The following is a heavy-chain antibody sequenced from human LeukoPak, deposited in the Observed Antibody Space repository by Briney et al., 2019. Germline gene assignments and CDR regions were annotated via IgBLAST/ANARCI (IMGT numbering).Heavy chain of an antibody. CDR3: AGDFGIAEVY. Sequence: KPGGSLRLSCAASGITFSSSAMTWVRQAPGKGLEWVSSITSSGGDTYYADSVKGRFTISRDNAKNTLYLQMNSLRAEDTAVYYCAGDFGIAEVYWGQGTLVTVSS. CDR1: GITFSSSA. D-gene: IGHD6-13*01. J-gene: IGHJ4*02. V-gene: IGHV3-21*01. CDR2: ITSSGGDT.